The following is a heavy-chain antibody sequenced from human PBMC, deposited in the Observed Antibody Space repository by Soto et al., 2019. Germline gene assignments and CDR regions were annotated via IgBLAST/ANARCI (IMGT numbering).Heavy chain of an antibody. Sequence: QVQLQESGPGLVKPSQTLSLTCRVSGASISSGDYYWTWIRQPPGKGLEWIGYIHYSGDTYYNPSLKGRVSISVDTATNQFSLNLSSVTAADTALYFCAIKWADRNFHYWGQGTLVTVSS. CDR1: GASISSGDYY. J-gene: IGHJ4*02. V-gene: IGHV4-30-4*01. CDR2: IHYSGDT. D-gene: IGHD1-26*01. CDR3: AIKWADRNFHY.